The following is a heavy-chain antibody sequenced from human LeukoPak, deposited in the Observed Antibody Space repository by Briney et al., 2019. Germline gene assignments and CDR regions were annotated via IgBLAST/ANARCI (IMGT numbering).Heavy chain of an antibody. Sequence: GSLRLSCTASGFTFGDYAMSWVRQAPGKGLEWVANIKQDGSEKYYVDSVKGRFTISRDNAKNTLYLQMNSLRAEDTAVYYCARGADSGYSSDNWGQGTLVSVSS. V-gene: IGHV3-7*01. CDR3: ARGADSGYSSDN. CDR2: IKQDGSEK. CDR1: GFTFGDYA. D-gene: IGHD3-9*01. J-gene: IGHJ4*02.